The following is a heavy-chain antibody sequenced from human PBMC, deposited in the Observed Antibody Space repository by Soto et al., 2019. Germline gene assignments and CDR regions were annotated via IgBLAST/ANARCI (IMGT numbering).Heavy chain of an antibody. Sequence: PSETLSLTCTVSGGSISNDNYYWGWIRQPPGKGLEWIGTIYYSGSTYNNPSLKSRVTISVDTSKNQFSLKLNSVTAADAAMYYCARRSNWSDAEFDYWGQGTLVTVSS. J-gene: IGHJ4*02. V-gene: IGHV4-39*01. CDR1: GGSISNDNYY. CDR2: IYYSGST. CDR3: ARRSNWSDAEFDY. D-gene: IGHD1-1*01.